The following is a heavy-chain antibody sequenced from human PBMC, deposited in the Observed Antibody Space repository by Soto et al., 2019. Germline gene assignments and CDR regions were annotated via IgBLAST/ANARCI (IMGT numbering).Heavy chain of an antibody. CDR3: AIEQGYISGPKNVDY. J-gene: IGHJ4*02. D-gene: IGHD3-3*02. CDR2: IYDSGSS. V-gene: IGHV4-30-4*02. Sequence: PSETLSLTCTVSGASISSGDYFWSWIRHSPGNGLEWIGYIYDSGSSYYNPSLKSRVTMSVDTSKNQFSLKLRSVTAADTAVYYCAIEQGYISGPKNVDYWGQGT. CDR1: GASISSGDYF.